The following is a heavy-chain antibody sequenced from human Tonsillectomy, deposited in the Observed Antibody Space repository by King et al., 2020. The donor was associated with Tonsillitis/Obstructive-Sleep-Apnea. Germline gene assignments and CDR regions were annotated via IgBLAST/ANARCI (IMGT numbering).Heavy chain of an antibody. D-gene: IGHD2-2*01. CDR2: IYHSGST. V-gene: IGHV4-4*02. J-gene: IGHJ6*03. CDR1: GGSISSSNW. CDR3: ARGAVVVPAATYYYYYMDV. Sequence: VQLQESGPGLVKPSGTLSLTCAVSGGSISSSNWWSWVRQPPGKGLEWMGEIYHSGSTNYNPSLKSRVTIVVDKSKNQLSLKLSSVTAADTAVYYCARGAVVVPAATYYYYYMDVWGKGTTVTVSS.